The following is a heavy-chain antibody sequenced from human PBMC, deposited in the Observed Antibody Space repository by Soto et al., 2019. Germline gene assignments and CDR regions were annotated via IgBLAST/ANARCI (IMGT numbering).Heavy chain of an antibody. Sequence: PGGSLRLSCAASGFTFSSFSMNWVRQAPGKGLEWVSLISITSTYIYYADSVKGRFTISRDNAKNSVYLQMNSLRVEDTAVYYCASSRGPMDLWGRGTTVTVSS. CDR2: ISITSTYI. CDR1: GFTFSSFS. J-gene: IGHJ6*02. V-gene: IGHV3-21*01. CDR3: ASSRGPMDL.